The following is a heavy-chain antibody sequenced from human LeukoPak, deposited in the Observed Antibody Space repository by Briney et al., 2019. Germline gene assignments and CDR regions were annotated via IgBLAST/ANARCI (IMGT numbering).Heavy chain of an antibody. Sequence: ASVKVSCKASGYTFTSYGISWVRQAPGQGLEWMGWISAYNGNTNYAQKLQGRVTMTTDTSTSTAYMELRSLRSDDTAVYYCARLTDPTYDSYYYYYMDVWGKGTTVTVSS. D-gene: IGHD3-16*01. CDR1: GYTFTSYG. CDR2: ISAYNGNT. J-gene: IGHJ6*03. V-gene: IGHV1-18*01. CDR3: ARLTDPTYDSYYYYYMDV.